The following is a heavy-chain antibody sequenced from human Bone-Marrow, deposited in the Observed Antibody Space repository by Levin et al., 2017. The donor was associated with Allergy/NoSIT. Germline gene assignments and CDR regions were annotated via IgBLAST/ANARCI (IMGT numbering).Heavy chain of an antibody. CDR2: ISYDGRNT. Sequence: QSGGSLRLSCAASGFTFSNYAIHWVRQAPGKGLEWVAAISYDGRNTYYADSVKGRFTISRDNSKNTLYLQMNSLRAEDTAVYYCARDVDYYDRSGTSPRYDYWGQGTLVTVSS. D-gene: IGHD3-22*01. CDR3: ARDVDYYDRSGTSPRYDY. V-gene: IGHV3-30*04. J-gene: IGHJ4*02. CDR1: GFTFSNYA.